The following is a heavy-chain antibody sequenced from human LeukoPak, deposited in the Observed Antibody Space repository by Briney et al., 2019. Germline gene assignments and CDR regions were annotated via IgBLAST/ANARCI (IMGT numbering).Heavy chain of an antibody. Sequence: GGSLRLSCAASGLTFSDYYMSWIRQAPGKGLEWVSYISSSGSTIYYADSVKGRFTISRDNAKNSLYLQMNSLRAEDTAVYYCARGSCSGGSCYLSSHSDYWGQGTLVTVSS. CDR1: GLTFSDYY. CDR3: ARGSCSGGSCYLSSHSDY. D-gene: IGHD2-15*01. V-gene: IGHV3-11*04. J-gene: IGHJ4*02. CDR2: ISSSGSTI.